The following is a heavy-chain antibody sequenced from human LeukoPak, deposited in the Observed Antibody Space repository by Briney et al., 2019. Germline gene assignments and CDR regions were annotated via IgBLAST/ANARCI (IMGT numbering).Heavy chain of an antibody. D-gene: IGHD3-10*01. V-gene: IGHV4-61*08. CDR2: IYHSEFT. CDR3: ARAGNYYGSGSYADY. J-gene: IGHJ4*02. Sequence: PSETLSLTCSVSGVSVSSGGHFWSWLRQSPGKGLEWLGYIYHSEFTDYNPSLKSRVTISVDTSKNQFSLKLSSVTAADTAVYYCARAGNYYGSGSYADYWGQGTLVTVSS. CDR1: GVSVSSGGHF.